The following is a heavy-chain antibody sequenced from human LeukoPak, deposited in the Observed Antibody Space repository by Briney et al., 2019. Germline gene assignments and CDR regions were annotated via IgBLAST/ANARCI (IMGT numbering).Heavy chain of an antibody. D-gene: IGHD3-3*01. J-gene: IGHJ5*02. Sequence: PSETLSLTCAVSGYSISSGYYWGWIRQPPGKGLEWIGSIYHSGSPYYNPSLKSRVTISVDTSKNQFSLKLSSVTAADTAVYYCARHPYYDFWSGYISWFDPWGQGTLVTVSS. V-gene: IGHV4-38-2*01. CDR2: IYHSGSP. CDR1: GYSISSGYY. CDR3: ARHPYYDFWSGYISWFDP.